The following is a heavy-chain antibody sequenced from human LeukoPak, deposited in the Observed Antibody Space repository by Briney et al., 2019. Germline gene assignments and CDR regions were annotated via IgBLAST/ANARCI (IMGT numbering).Heavy chain of an antibody. V-gene: IGHV3-23*01. CDR3: AKDHYGDYGTFDY. D-gene: IGHD4-17*01. Sequence: GGSLRLSCAASGFTFSSYAMSWVRQAPGKGLEWVSAISGSGGSTYYADSVKGRFTISRDNSKNTLYLQMNGLRAEDTAVYYCAKDHYGDYGTFDYWGQGTLVTVSS. J-gene: IGHJ4*02. CDR2: ISGSGGST. CDR1: GFTFSSYA.